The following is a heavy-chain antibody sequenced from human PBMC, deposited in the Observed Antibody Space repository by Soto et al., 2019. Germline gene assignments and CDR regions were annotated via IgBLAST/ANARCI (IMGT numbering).Heavy chain of an antibody. CDR1: GFTFSSYG. J-gene: IGHJ6*02. D-gene: IGHD1-26*01. CDR2: ISYDGSNK. Sequence: QVQLVESGGGVVQPGRSLRLSCAASGFTFSSYGMHWVRQAPGKGLEWVAVISYDGSNKYYADSVKGRFTISRDNSKNTLYLPMNRLRAEEPAVYYCAKDRPSGSRPYYYGMDVWGQGTTVTVSS. V-gene: IGHV3-30*18. CDR3: AKDRPSGSRPYYYGMDV.